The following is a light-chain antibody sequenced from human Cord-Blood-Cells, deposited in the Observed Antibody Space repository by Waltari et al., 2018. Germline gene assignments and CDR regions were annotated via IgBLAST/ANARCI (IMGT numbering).Light chain of an antibody. CDR2: EAS. V-gene: IGKV1-5*01. Sequence: DIQMTQSPSTLSVFVGARVTMNCRGSQSISRWLACYQQKPGKAPNLLICEASSLESGVPSRFSGSGSGTEFTLTISSLQPDDFATYYCQQYNSYSPTFGGGTKVEIK. CDR3: QQYNSYSPT. CDR1: QSISRW. J-gene: IGKJ4*01.